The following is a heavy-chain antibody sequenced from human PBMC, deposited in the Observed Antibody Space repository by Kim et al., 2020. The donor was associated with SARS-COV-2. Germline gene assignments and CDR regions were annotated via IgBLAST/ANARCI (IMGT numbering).Heavy chain of an antibody. CDR2: ISSSNSYK. CDR3: IPSSEANDY. J-gene: IGHJ4*02. V-gene: IGHV3-21*01. D-gene: IGHD1-26*01. Sequence: GGSLRLSCAASGFTFSRFTMNWVRQAPGKGLEWLSSISSSNSYKDYADAVKGRFTISRDNAKNSLYLQMNSLRVEDTAVYYCIPSSEANDYWGQGTLVTVSP. CDR1: GFTFSRFT.